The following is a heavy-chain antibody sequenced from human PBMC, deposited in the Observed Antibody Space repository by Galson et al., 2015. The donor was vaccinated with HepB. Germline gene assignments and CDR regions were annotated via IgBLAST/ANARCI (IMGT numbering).Heavy chain of an antibody. J-gene: IGHJ4*02. CDR2: IYTSGST. CDR3: ARGYRSAHYYFDY. Sequence: TLSLTCTVSVGSISSGSYYWSWIRQPAGKGLEWIGRIYTSGSTNYNPSLKSRVTISVDTSKNQFSLKLSSVTAADTAVYYCARGYRSAHYYFDYWGQGTLVTVSS. D-gene: IGHD6-25*01. CDR1: VGSISSGSYY. V-gene: IGHV4-61*02.